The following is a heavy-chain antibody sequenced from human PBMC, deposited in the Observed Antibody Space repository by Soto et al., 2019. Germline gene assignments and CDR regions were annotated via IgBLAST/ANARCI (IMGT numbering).Heavy chain of an antibody. Sequence: SLRRSYQPSGFTFTICASHRFRQAPRERLEWVAVISDDGSNKYYAATENGRFTIYRDNSKHTLYLQMNSVRPEDTAVYYWARGVPTYSDGKLYYFEYRGQGT. CDR2: ISDDGSNK. D-gene: IGHD5-18*01. CDR1: GFTFTICA. CDR3: ARGVPTYSDGKLYYFEY. V-gene: IGHV3-30-3*01. J-gene: IGHJ4*02.